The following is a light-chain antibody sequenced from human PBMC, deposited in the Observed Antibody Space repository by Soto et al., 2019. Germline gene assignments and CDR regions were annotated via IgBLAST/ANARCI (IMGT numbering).Light chain of an antibody. CDR3: QSYDFDNHVV. Sequence: NFMLTQPHPVSGSPGETVTISCTASGGFITNNYVQWYQQRPGSAPTTVIYEDKQRPSWVPDRFSASFDTSSNSASLSISGLKAEDEADYYCQSYDFDNHVVFGGGTQLTVL. CDR1: GGFITNNY. CDR2: EDK. J-gene: IGLJ7*01. V-gene: IGLV6-57*02.